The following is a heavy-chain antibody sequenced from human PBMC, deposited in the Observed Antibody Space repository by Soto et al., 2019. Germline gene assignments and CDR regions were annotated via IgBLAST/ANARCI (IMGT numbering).Heavy chain of an antibody. CDR2: ISYDGSNE. CDR1: GFTFSTYA. J-gene: IGHJ5*02. D-gene: IGHD3-10*01. CDR3: VRDLTMVRGALP. Sequence: GGSLRLSCEASGFTFSTYAMHWVRQAPGKGLEWVAVISYDGSNEKYVDSVKGRFTISRDNSKNTLYLQMNSLRTEDTAVYYCVRDLTMVRGALPWGQGTLVTVSS. V-gene: IGHV3-30-3*01.